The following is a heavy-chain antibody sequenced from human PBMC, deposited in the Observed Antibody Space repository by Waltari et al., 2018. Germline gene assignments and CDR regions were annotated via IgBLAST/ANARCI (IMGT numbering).Heavy chain of an antibody. V-gene: IGHV4-59*12. CDR3: VRRTEGTTYFDS. Sequence: QVQLQESGPGLVKPSETLSPTCAVSGGSFRHFWWGWIRQPPGKGLEWIGHIYGSYGNTEYNPSLKSRATISSDTSQNEFSLRLTSMTVADTAIYYCVRRTEGTTYFDSWGQGIMATVSS. CDR2: IYGSYGNT. J-gene: IGHJ4*02. CDR1: GGSFRHFW. D-gene: IGHD1-7*01.